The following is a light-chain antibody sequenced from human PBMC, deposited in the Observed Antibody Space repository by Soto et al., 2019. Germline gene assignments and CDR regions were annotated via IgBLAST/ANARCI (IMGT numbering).Light chain of an antibody. CDR2: VAS. CDR1: QSVNSN. V-gene: IGKV3-15*01. Sequence: EIVMTQSPVTLSVSPGDRATLSCRASQSVNSNLAWYQQKPGHTPKLPIYVASTRATGIPARFSGSGSGTEFTLTISSLQSEDFAVYYCQQYNVWPLTFGGGTKVEFK. CDR3: QQYNVWPLT. J-gene: IGKJ4*01.